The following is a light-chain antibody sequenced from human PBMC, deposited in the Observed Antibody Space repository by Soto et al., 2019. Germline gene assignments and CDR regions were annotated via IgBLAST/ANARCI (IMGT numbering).Light chain of an antibody. CDR1: SSDVGSYNL. CDR3: CSYAGSSIGV. J-gene: IGLJ1*01. Sequence: QSVLTQPASVSGSPGQSITISCTGTSSDVGSYNLVSWYQQHPGKAPKLMIYEVSKRPSGVSNRFSGSKSGNTGSLTISWLQAEDEADYYCCSYAGSSIGVFGTGTKLTVL. V-gene: IGLV2-23*02. CDR2: EVS.